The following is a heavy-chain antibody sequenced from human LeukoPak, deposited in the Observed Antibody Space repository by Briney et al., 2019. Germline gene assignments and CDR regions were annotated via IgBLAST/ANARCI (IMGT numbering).Heavy chain of an antibody. CDR3: ARGYDYGDFNFDY. CDR1: GFTFSSYE. CDR2: ISSSGSTI. V-gene: IGHV3-48*03. D-gene: IGHD4-17*01. J-gene: IGHJ4*02. Sequence: PGGPLRLSCAASGFTFSSYEMNWVRQAPGKGLEWVSYISSSGSTIYYADSVKGRFTISRDNAKNSLYLQMNSLRAEDTAVYYCARGYDYGDFNFDYWGQGTLVTVSS.